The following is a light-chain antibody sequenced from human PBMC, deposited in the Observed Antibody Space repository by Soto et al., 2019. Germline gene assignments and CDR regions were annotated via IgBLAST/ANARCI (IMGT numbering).Light chain of an antibody. V-gene: IGKV1-27*01. CDR3: QKFSAVPT. CDR1: QAIYNY. Sequence: DIQMAQSPSSLSASVGDRVTITCRASQAIYNYLAWYQQKPGKVPTLLISAASTLQSGVPSRFSGSGSGTDFTLTISSLQPEDVATYYCQKFSAVPTFGGGTKVEI. J-gene: IGKJ4*01. CDR2: AAS.